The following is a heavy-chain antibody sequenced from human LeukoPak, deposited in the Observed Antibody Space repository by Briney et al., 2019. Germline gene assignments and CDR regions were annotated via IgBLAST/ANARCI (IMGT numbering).Heavy chain of an antibody. Sequence: GGSLRLSCAASGFTFSSYSMNWVRQAPGKGLEWVSSISSSSSYIYCADSVKGRFIISRDNAKNSLYLQMNSLRAEDTAVYYCAREVRGGYCSSTSCYTSWGQGTLVTVSS. J-gene: IGHJ4*02. CDR3: AREVRGGYCSSTSCYTS. V-gene: IGHV3-21*01. CDR1: GFTFSSYS. D-gene: IGHD2-2*02. CDR2: ISSSSSYI.